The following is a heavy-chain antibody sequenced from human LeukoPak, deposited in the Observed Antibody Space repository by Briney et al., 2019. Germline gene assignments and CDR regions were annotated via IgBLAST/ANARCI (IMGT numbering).Heavy chain of an antibody. V-gene: IGHV4-61*02. D-gene: IGHD6-13*01. J-gene: IGHJ5*02. CDR2: ISSSGST. CDR3: ARRYIAAAGRGGWFDP. CDR1: GDSISSGDYY. Sequence: SETLSITCTVSGDSISSGDYYWSWIRQPAGKGLEWIGRISSSGSTNYNPPLKSRVTISVDTSKNQFSLKLSSVTAADTAVYYCARRYIAAAGRGGWFDPWGQGTLVTVSS.